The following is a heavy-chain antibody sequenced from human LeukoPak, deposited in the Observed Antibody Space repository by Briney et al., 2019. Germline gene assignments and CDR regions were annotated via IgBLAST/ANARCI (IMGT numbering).Heavy chain of an antibody. Sequence: GGSLRLSCAASGFTFSSYSMNWVRQAPGKGLEWVSYISSSSSTIYYADSVKGRFTISRDNAKNSLYLQMNSLRDEDTAVYYCARGGRQLVYYYYGMDVWGQGTTVTVSS. V-gene: IGHV3-48*02. CDR3: ARGGRQLVYYYYGMDV. CDR2: ISSSSSTI. J-gene: IGHJ6*02. D-gene: IGHD6-13*01. CDR1: GFTFSSYS.